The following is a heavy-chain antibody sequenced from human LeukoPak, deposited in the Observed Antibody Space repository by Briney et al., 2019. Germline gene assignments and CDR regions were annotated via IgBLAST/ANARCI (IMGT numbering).Heavy chain of an antibody. CDR3: ARESAAALDY. CDR2: ISYDGSNK. CDR1: GFTFSSYA. Sequence: AGGSLGLSCAASGFTFSSYAMHWVRQAPGKGLEWVAVISYDGSNKYYADSVKGRYTISRDNSKNTLYLQMNSLRAEDTAVYYCARESAAALDYWGQGTLVTVSS. D-gene: IGHD6-13*01. V-gene: IGHV3-30*04. J-gene: IGHJ4*02.